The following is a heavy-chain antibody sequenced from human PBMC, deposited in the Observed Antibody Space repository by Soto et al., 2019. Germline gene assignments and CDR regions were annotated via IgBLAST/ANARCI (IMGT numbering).Heavy chain of an antibody. D-gene: IGHD3-22*01. CDR2: ISHDGGNK. CDR3: AREDESSGYAGTFQH. Sequence: QVQLVESGGDVVQPGRSLRLSCAASGFTFSSYVMHWVRQAPSKGLEWVALISHDGGNKQYPDSVKDRFTVSRDNSKNTLNLEMNRLRTEDTAVYYCAREDESSGYAGTFQHWGQGTLVTVSP. CDR1: GFTFSSYV. J-gene: IGHJ1*01. V-gene: IGHV3-30-3*01.